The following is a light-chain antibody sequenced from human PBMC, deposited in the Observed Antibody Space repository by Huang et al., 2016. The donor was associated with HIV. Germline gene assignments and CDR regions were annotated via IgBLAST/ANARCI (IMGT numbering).Light chain of an antibody. CDR1: QSVSSSY. CDR2: GAS. Sequence: EIVLTQSPVTLSLSPGERATLSCRASQSVSSSYLAWYQQKPAQAPRLLIYGASSRATGIPDRFGGSGSGTDFTLTISRLEPEDFAVYYCQQYGSWTFGQGTKVEIK. J-gene: IGKJ1*01. V-gene: IGKV3-20*01. CDR3: QQYGSWT.